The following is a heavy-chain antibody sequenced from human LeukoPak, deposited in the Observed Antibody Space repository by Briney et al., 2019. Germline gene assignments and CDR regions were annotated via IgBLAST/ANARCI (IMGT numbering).Heavy chain of an antibody. Sequence: ASVKVSCKASGNTFTSYGISWVRQAPGQGLEWMGWISAYNGNTNYAQKLQGRVTMTTDTSTSTAYMELRSLRSDDTAVYYCARVGGQLLWFGELYYYYGMDVWGQGTTVTVSS. CDR2: ISAYNGNT. V-gene: IGHV1-18*01. CDR1: GNTFTSYG. CDR3: ARVGGQLLWFGELYYYYGMDV. J-gene: IGHJ6*02. D-gene: IGHD3-10*01.